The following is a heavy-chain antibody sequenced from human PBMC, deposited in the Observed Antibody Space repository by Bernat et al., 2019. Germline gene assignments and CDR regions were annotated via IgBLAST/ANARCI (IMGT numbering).Heavy chain of an antibody. CDR1: GYTFTDYY. CDR3: ATERGNENSSSWHIANQ. V-gene: IGHV1-69-2*01. J-gene: IGHJ4*02. Sequence: VQLVQSGAEVKKPGASVKVSCEASGYTFTDYYMHWVQQAPGKGLEWMGLVDPEDGETIYAEKFQGRVTITADTSTDTAYMELSSLRSEDTAVYYCATERGNENSSSWHIANQWGQGTLVTVSS. D-gene: IGHD6-13*01. CDR2: VDPEDGET.